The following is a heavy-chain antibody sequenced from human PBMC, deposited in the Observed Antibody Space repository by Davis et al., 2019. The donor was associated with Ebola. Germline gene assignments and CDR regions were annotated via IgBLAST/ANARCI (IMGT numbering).Heavy chain of an antibody. CDR3: AREGYSYGYLSSVSGGDY. CDR1: GYTFTSYG. J-gene: IGHJ4*02. CDR2: ISAYNGNT. Sequence: AASVKVSCKASGYTFTSYGISWVRQAPGQGLEWMGWISAYNGNTNYAQKLQGRVTMTTDTSTSTAYMELRSLRSDDTAVYYCAREGYSYGYLSSVSGGDYWGQGTLVTVSS. D-gene: IGHD5-18*01. V-gene: IGHV1-18*01.